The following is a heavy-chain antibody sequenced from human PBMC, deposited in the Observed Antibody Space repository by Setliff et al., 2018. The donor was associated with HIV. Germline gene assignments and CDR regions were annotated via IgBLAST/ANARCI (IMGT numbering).Heavy chain of an antibody. Sequence: SETLSLTCSVSGGSVGSGSYYWSWIRQSPGKGLEWLGYIYYSGSTTYNPSLRSRVTISIDTSKNQFSLNLRSVTAADAAVYYCGGDPPGYGDSKDYWGQGKLVTVSS. CDR2: IYYSGST. V-gene: IGHV4-61*01. J-gene: IGHJ4*02. CDR3: GGDPPGYGDSKDY. CDR1: GGSVGSGSYY. D-gene: IGHD4-17*01.